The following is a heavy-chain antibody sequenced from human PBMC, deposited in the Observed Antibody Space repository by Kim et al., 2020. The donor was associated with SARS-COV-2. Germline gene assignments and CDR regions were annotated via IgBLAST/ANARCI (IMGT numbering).Heavy chain of an antibody. Sequence: SETLSLTCAVYGGSFSGYYWSWIRQPPGKGLEWIGEINHSGSTNYNPSLKSRVTISVDTSNNQFSLKLSSVTAADTAVYYCARFGVQLWTTWAYYFDYWGQGTLVTVSS. D-gene: IGHD5-18*01. CDR3: ARFGVQLWTTWAYYFDY. CDR2: INHSGST. CDR1: GGSFSGYY. V-gene: IGHV4-34*01. J-gene: IGHJ4*02.